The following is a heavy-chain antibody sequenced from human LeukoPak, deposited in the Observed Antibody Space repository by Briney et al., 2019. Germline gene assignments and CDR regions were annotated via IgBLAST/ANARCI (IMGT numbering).Heavy chain of an antibody. D-gene: IGHD3-22*01. V-gene: IGHV4-59*01. CDR2: IYYSGST. CDR1: GGSISSYY. J-gene: IGHJ4*02. CDR3: ATSTYYYDSSGYYS. Sequence: PSETLSLTCTVSGGSISSYYWSWIRQPPGKGLEWIGYIYYSGSTNYNPSLKSRVTISVDTSKNQLSLKLSSVTAADTAVYYCATSTYYYDSSGYYSWGQGTLVTVSS.